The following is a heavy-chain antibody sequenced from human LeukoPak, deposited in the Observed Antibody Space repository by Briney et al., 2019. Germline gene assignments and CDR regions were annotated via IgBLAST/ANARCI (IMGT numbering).Heavy chain of an antibody. D-gene: IGHD3-22*01. J-gene: IGHJ2*01. CDR3: AREVITTTWYFDR. Sequence: SQTLSLTFAISGDSVSSNSAVWNWIRQSPSRGLEWLGRTYYRSRWYNDYAVSVKSRITINPDTSKNQFSLQLNSVTPEDTAVYYCAREVITTTWYFDRWGHGTLVTVSS. V-gene: IGHV6-1*01. CDR2: TYYRSRWYN. CDR1: GDSVSSNSAV.